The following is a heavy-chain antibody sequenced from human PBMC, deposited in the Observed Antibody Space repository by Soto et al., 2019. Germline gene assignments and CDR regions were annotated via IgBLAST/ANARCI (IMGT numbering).Heavy chain of an antibody. D-gene: IGHD3-10*01. Sequence: VACGAAGCRVTVYGMSWVRQATKQGLEWMGWISAYNGNTNYAQKLQGRVTMTTDTSTSTAYMELRSLRSDDTAVYYCAREFVLLWFGESELTWLAPRRHGTSVPVSS. CDR2: ISAYNGNT. J-gene: IGHJ5*02. CDR3: AREFVLLWFGESELTWLAP. CDR1: GCRVTVYG. V-gene: IGHV1-18*01.